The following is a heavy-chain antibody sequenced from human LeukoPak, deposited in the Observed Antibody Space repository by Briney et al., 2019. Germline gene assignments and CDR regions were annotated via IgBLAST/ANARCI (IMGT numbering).Heavy chain of an antibody. D-gene: IGHD2-2*01. CDR2: IYRNADGGTT. J-gene: IGHJ6*02. Sequence: GGFLRLSCAASGFTFSNAWMTWVRQAPGKGLEWVGRIYRNADGGTTDYAAPVKGRFTISRDDSKNTLYLQMNSLKTEDTAVYYCTTDSYCSTTTCYASSNYYYGLDAWGQGNSVTVSS. CDR1: GFTFSNAW. CDR3: TTDSYCSTTTCYASSNYYYGLDA. V-gene: IGHV3-15*05.